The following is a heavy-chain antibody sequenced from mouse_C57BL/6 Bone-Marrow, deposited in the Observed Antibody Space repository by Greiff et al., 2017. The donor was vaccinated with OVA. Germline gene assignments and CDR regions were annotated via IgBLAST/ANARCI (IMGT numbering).Heavy chain of an antibody. CDR2: IYPRSGNT. D-gene: IGHD2-3*01. CDR1: GYTFTSYG. CDR3: ARGDGYPWFAY. J-gene: IGHJ3*01. V-gene: IGHV1-81*01. Sequence: VQLQQSGAELARPGASVKLSCQASGYTFTSYGISWVKQRPGQGLEWIGEIYPRSGNTYYNEKFKGKATLTADKSSSTAYMELRSLTSEDSAVYFCARGDGYPWFAYWGQGTLVTVSA.